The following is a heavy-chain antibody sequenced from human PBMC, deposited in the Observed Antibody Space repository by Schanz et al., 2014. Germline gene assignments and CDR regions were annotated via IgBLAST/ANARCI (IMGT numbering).Heavy chain of an antibody. D-gene: IGHD3-10*01. CDR2: ISGSGGST. Sequence: EVQLLESGGGLVQPGGSLKLSCAASGLIFSNYVMSWVRQAPGKGLEWVSAISGSGGSTYYADSVKGRFTISRDNSKNTLYLQMNSLRAEDTAVYYCAKGRFGELSAFDICGQGTMVTGSS. V-gene: IGHV3-23*01. J-gene: IGHJ3*02. CDR1: GLIFSNYV. CDR3: AKGRFGELSAFDI.